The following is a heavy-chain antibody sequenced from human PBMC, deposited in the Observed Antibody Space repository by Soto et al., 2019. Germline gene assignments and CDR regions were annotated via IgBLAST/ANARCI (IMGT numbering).Heavy chain of an antibody. Sequence: QVQLVQSGAEVRRPGASVKVSCKASGYSFTSLHFNWVRQATGQGLEWIGWMNPHSGETGYAQRCQGRVTMTRDISLSTAYMELRSLTSHDTAVYFCARFSPGPVDHWGQGTLVTVSS. CDR1: GYSFTSLH. D-gene: IGHD3-10*01. CDR2: MNPHSGET. CDR3: ARFSPGPVDH. J-gene: IGHJ4*02. V-gene: IGHV1-8*01.